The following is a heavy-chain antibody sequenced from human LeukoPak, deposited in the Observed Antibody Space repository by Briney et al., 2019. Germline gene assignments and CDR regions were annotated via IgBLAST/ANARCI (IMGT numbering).Heavy chain of an antibody. CDR2: IWYDGSNK. J-gene: IGHJ4*02. D-gene: IGHD6-13*01. Sequence: GGSLRLSCAASGFTFSNYGMHWVRQAPGKGLEWVAVIWYDGSNKYYADSVKGRFTISRDNSKNTLYLQMNSLRAEDTAVYYCARERVAAAGRVIDYWGQGTLVTVSS. CDR3: ARERVAAAGRVIDY. V-gene: IGHV3-33*01. CDR1: GFTFSNYG.